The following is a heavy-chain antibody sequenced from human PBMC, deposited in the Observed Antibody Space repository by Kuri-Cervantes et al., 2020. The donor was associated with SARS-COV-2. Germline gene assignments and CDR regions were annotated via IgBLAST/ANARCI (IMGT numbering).Heavy chain of an antibody. V-gene: IGHV4-59*01. Sequence: SETLSLTCTVSGGSISSYYWSWIRQPPGKGLEWIGYIHYSRSTNYNPSLKSRVTISVDTSKNQFSLKLSSVTAADTAVYYCAGGWEYSSSGYKPPLDYWGQGTLVTVSS. CDR2: IHYSRST. D-gene: IGHD6-13*01. CDR3: AGGWEYSSSGYKPPLDY. CDR1: GGSISSYY. J-gene: IGHJ4*02.